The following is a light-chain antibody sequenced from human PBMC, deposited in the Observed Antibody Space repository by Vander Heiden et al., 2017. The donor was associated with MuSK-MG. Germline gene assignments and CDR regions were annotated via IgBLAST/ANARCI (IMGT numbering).Light chain of an antibody. CDR3: AAWDDSLNGVV. CDR1: SSNIGGNT. V-gene: IGLV1-44*01. CDR2: RNN. Sequence: QPVLTQPPSASGTPGQRVTISCSGSSSNIGGNTVNWYQQLPGTAPKLLIYRNNQRPSGIPDRFSGSKSGTSASLAISGLRSEDEADYYCAAWDDSLNGVVFGGGTKLTVL. J-gene: IGLJ2*01.